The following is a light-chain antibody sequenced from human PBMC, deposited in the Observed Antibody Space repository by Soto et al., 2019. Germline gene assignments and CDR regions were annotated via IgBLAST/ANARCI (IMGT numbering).Light chain of an antibody. CDR2: EGS. CDR1: SSDVGSYKF. J-gene: IGLJ3*02. CDR3: CSYAGDSAWV. Sequence: QSALTQPASVCGSPGQSITISCTGTSSDVGSYKFVSWYQQHPGKAPKLMIYEGSKRPSGVSNRFSGSKSGNTASLTISGLQAEDEADYYCCSYAGDSAWVFGGGTKVTVL. V-gene: IGLV2-23*01.